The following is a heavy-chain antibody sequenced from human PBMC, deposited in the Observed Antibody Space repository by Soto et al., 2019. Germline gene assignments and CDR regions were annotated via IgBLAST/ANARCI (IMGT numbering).Heavy chain of an antibody. CDR3: ARYYYDSSGYRFDP. V-gene: IGHV1-2*02. CDR2: INPNSGGT. Sequence: ASVKVSCKASGYTFTGYYMHWVRQAPGQGLEWMGWINPNSGGTNYAQKFQGRVTMTRDTSISTAYMELSRLRSDDTAVYYCARYYYDSSGYRFDPWGQGTLVTVSS. CDR1: GYTFTGYY. J-gene: IGHJ5*02. D-gene: IGHD3-22*01.